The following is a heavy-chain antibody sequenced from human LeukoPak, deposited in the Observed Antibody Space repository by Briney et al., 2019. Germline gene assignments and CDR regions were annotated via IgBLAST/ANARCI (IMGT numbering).Heavy chain of an antibody. J-gene: IGHJ4*02. D-gene: IGHD6-19*01. CDR2: ISNNGNST. V-gene: IGHV3-23*01. Sequence: GGSLRLSCAASGFTFSSYAMSWVCQAPGKGLEWVSAISNNGNSTYYADPVKGRFTISRDNSKNTLYLQMNSLRAEDTAIYYCAKDRVAGSRKFDYWGQGALVTVSS. CDR3: AKDRVAGSRKFDY. CDR1: GFTFSSYA.